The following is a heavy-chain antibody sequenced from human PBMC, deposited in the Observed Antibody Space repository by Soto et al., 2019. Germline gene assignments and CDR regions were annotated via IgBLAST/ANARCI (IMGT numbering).Heavy chain of an antibody. D-gene: IGHD6-19*01. V-gene: IGHV3-53*01. CDR2: IYSGGST. CDR3: ARVDESAWFFDY. Sequence: EVQLVESGGGLIQPGGSPRLFCAASGFTVSNTYMSWVRQAPGKGLEWVSTIYSGGSTYYADSVKGRFTISRDSSQNTLYLEMNSLSAEDTAMYYCARVDESAWFFDYWGQGTLVTVSS. J-gene: IGHJ4*02. CDR1: GFTVSNTY.